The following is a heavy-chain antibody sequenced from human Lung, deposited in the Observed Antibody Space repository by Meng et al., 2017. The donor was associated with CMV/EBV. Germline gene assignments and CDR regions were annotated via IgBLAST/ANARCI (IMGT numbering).Heavy chain of an antibody. CDR2: ISPSGSST. D-gene: IGHD6-19*01. Sequence: ASVKVSCKASGFALTKYYMHWVRQATGQGLEWMGSISPSGSSTHYAQKFQGRVSMTRDTSTSTVYMELSSLRSEDTAVYYCAKDSGVWSFDYWGQGPLVTVSS. J-gene: IGHJ4*02. CDR3: AKDSGVWSFDY. V-gene: IGHV1-46*01. CDR1: GFALTKYY.